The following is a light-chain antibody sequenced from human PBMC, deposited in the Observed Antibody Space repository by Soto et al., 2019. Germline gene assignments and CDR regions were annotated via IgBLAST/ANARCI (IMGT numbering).Light chain of an antibody. CDR2: EVS. Sequence: QSALTQPASVSGSPGQSITISCTGTSSDVGYYNVVSWYQQQPGKAPKLMIYEVSKRPSGVSNRFSGSKSGNTASLTISGLQAEDEADYYCSSYTSSSTLVFGTGTKVTVL. CDR1: SSDVGYYNV. CDR3: SSYTSSSTLV. J-gene: IGLJ1*01. V-gene: IGLV2-14*02.